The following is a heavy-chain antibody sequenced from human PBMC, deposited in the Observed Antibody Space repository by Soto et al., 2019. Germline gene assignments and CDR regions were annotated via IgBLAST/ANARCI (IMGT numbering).Heavy chain of an antibody. Sequence: GESLKISCKASGYSFASYWIAWVRQMPGKGLEWMGIIDPADSDTRYSPSFQGQVTISADKSTSTAYLQWGSLKASDTAMYYCARRLSSGWQVDYWGQGTLVTVSS. CDR2: IDPADSDT. CDR3: ARRLSSGWQVDY. J-gene: IGHJ4*02. CDR1: GYSFASYW. D-gene: IGHD6-19*01. V-gene: IGHV5-51*01.